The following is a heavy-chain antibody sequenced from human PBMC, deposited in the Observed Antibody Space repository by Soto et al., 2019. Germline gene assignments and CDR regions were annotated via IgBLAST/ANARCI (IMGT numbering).Heavy chain of an antibody. CDR2: IKQDGSEK. V-gene: IGHV3-7*04. CDR1: GFSLTNSW. J-gene: IGHJ4*02. D-gene: IGHD5-18*01. Sequence: EVQLVESGGGVVQPGGSLRLSCAASGFSLTNSWMSWVRQAPGKGLEWVANIKQDGSEKYYVDSVEGRFAISRDNAKNSVYLQMNSLRAEDTAVYYCARYIQLSEFDYWGQGTLVTVSS. CDR3: ARYIQLSEFDY.